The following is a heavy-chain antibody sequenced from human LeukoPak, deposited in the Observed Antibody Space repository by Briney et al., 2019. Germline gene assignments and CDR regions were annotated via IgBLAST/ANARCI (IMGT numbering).Heavy chain of an antibody. CDR3: AKDHSHLCHRD. D-gene: IGHD2-2*01. J-gene: IGHJ4*02. Sequence: PGGSLRLSCAASRFMFSSYAMSWVRQAPGKGLEWVSTISGSGGSTYYSDSVKGRFTISRDNSKTTLYLQMNSLRAEDTAVYYCAKDHSHLCHRDWGQGTLVTVPS. V-gene: IGHV3-23*01. CDR1: RFMFSSYA. CDR2: ISGSGGST.